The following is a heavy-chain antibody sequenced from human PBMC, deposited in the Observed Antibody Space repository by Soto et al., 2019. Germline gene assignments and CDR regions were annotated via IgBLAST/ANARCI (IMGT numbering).Heavy chain of an antibody. CDR3: ARRMGNHFDP. Sequence: QVQLQESGPGLVKPSQTLSLTCTVSGGSISSGGYYWTWIRQHPGKGLEWIGYIYYTGSTYYNPSLKSRVTISVDTSKIQFSLKLRSVTAADTAVYYCARRMGNHFDPWGQGTLVTVAS. CDR2: IYYTGST. D-gene: IGHD7-27*01. V-gene: IGHV4-31*03. CDR1: GGSISSGGYY. J-gene: IGHJ5*02.